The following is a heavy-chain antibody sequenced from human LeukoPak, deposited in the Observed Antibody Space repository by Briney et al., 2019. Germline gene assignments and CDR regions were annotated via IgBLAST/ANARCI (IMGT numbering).Heavy chain of an antibody. V-gene: IGHV1-69*13. J-gene: IGHJ6*02. D-gene: IGHD1-20*01. Sequence: GASVKVSCKASGGTFISYAISWVRQAAGQGLEWMGGIISIFGTANYAQKFQGRVTITANESTSTAYMELSSLRSEDTAVYYCAIQGYNWNGNYYYGMDVWGQGTTVTVSS. CDR2: IISIFGTA. CDR3: AIQGYNWNGNYYYGMDV. CDR1: GGTFISYA.